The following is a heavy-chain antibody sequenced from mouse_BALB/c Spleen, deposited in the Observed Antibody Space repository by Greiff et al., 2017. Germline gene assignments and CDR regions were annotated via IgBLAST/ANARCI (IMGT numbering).Heavy chain of an antibody. J-gene: IGHJ2*01. CDR1: GYSFTGYF. V-gene: IGHV1-20*02. D-gene: IGHD1-2*01. CDR2: INPYNGDT. CDR3: ARQITTAYFDY. Sequence: EVKLKESGPELVKPGASVKISCKASGYSFTGYFMNWVMQSHGKSLEWIGRINPYNGDTFYNQKFKGKATLTVDKSSSTANMELRSLASEDSAVYYCARQITTAYFDYWGQGTTLTVSS.